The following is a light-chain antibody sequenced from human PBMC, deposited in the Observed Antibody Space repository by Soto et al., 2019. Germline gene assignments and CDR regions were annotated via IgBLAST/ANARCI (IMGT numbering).Light chain of an antibody. Sequence: AIQMTQSPSSLSASVGDTVTFTCRASQAIRNDLGLFQQRPGKPPKLLIYGISILQTGVRSRFSGSGSGTDFTLTISGLQPEDFATYYCLHDALFPYSFGQGTRLEI. V-gene: IGKV1-6*01. CDR3: LHDALFPYS. CDR2: GIS. J-gene: IGKJ2*03. CDR1: QAIRND.